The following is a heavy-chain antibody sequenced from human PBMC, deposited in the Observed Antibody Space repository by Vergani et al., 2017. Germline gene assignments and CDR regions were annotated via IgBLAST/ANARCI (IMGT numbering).Heavy chain of an antibody. CDR2: ISYDGNNN. Sequence: QVQLVESGGGVVQPGRSLRLSCAASGFTFSSYAMHWVRQAPGKGLEWVPVISYDGNNNHYADSVKGRFTISRDNSKNTLYLQMNSLRAEDTAVYYCARDRSNVYGGSSGDAFHIWGQGTMVTVSS. D-gene: IGHD4-23*01. V-gene: IGHV3-30*04. CDR1: GFTFSSYA. J-gene: IGHJ3*02. CDR3: ARDRSNVYGGSSGDAFHI.